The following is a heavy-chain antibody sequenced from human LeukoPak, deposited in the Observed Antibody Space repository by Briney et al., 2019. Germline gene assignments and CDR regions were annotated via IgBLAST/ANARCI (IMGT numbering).Heavy chain of an antibody. V-gene: IGHV3-33*08. CDR2: IWYDGSNK. D-gene: IGHD5-18*01. J-gene: IGHJ4*02. Sequence: GGSLRLSCAASGFTVSTYWIHWVRQAPGKGLEWVAVIWYDGSNKYYADSVKGRFTISRDNSKNTLYLQMNSLRAEDTAVYYCARGYSYRVYYFDYWGQGTLVTVSS. CDR1: GFTVSTYW. CDR3: ARGYSYRVYYFDY.